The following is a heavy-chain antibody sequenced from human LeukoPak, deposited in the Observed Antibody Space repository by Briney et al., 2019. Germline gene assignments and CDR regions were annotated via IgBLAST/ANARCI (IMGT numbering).Heavy chain of an antibody. Sequence: SETLSLTCTVSGGSISSYYWGWIRQPAGKGLEWIGRIYTSGSTNYNPSLKSRVTMSVDTSKNQFSLKLSSVTAADTAVYYCAREGSDAAPFDYWGQGTLVTVSS. CDR3: AREGSDAAPFDY. CDR1: GGSISSYY. CDR2: IYTSGST. V-gene: IGHV4-4*07. D-gene: IGHD6-25*01. J-gene: IGHJ4*02.